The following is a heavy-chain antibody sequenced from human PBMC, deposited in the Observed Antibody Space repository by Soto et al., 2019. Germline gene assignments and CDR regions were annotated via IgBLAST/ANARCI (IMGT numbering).Heavy chain of an antibody. J-gene: IGHJ4*02. D-gene: IGHD6-19*01. CDR2: IIPIFGTA. CDR3: AGDGIAVAGRMRGGEN. CDR1: GGTFSSYA. Sequence: QVQLVQSGAEVKKPGSSVKVSCKASGGTFSSYAISWVRQAPGQGLEWMGGIIPIFGTANYAQKFQGRVTVTADKSTSTAYMELRSLRSEDTAVYYCAGDGIAVAGRMRGGENWGQGTLVTVS. V-gene: IGHV1-69*06.